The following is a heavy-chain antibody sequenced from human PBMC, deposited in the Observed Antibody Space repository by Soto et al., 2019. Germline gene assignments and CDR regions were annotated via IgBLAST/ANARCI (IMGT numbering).Heavy chain of an antibody. CDR1: GYTFTTHG. CDR2: VSGDNGHT. CDR3: ARDLAYCRSGPCYREWFDP. J-gene: IGHJ5*02. V-gene: IGHV1-18*01. D-gene: IGHD2-2*01. Sequence: QVQLVQSGAEVKKPGASVKVSCKASGYTFTTHGISWVRQAPGQGLEWMGWVSGDNGHTNYAQSLQGRVTITTDTSTNTAYMELSSLRSDDTAVYYCARDLAYCRSGPCYREWFDPWGQGTLVTVSS.